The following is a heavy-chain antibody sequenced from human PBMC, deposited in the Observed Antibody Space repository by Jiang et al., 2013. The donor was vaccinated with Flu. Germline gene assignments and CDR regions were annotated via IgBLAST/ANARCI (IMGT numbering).Heavy chain of an antibody. CDR1: GGTLSSYI. Sequence: KPGSSVKVSCKASGGTLSSYIFSWVRQAPGQGLEWMGRIIPMLGMTNYAQKFQGRVTITADSSLNTAYMELSSLRSEDTAVYYCARLVDAAMPLDTWGQGTLVTVSS. CDR3: ARLVDAAMPLDT. V-gene: IGHV1-69*02. J-gene: IGHJ5*02. D-gene: IGHD5-18*01. CDR2: IIPMLGMT.